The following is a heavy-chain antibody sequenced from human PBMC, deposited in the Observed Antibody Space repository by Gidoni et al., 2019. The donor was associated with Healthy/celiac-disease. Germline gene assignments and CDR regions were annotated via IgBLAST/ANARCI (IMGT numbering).Heavy chain of an antibody. CDR3: ARSKGRIAVAGTLGWWFDP. V-gene: IGHV4-59*08. CDR2: IYYSGST. Sequence: QVQLQESGPGLVKPSETLSLTCTVSGGSNSSYYWSWIRQPPGKGLEWIGYIYYSGSTNYTPSLKSRVTISVDTSKNQFSLKLSSVTAADTAVYYCARSKGRIAVAGTLGWWFDPWGQGTLVTVSS. CDR1: GGSNSSYY. D-gene: IGHD6-19*01. J-gene: IGHJ5*02.